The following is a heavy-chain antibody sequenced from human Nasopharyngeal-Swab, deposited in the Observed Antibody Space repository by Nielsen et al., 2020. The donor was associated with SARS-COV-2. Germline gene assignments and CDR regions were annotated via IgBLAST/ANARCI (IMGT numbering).Heavy chain of an antibody. CDR3: ARARGAYGDYYYYYYTDV. V-gene: IGHV6-1*01. CDR1: GDSVSSSSTA. J-gene: IGHJ6*03. Sequence: SETLSLTCAISGDSVSSSSTAWNWLRQSPSRGFEWLGRTYYRSKWYNDYAVSVKSRITNNPDTSKNQFSLHLNSVTPEDTAVYYCARARGAYGDYYYYYYTDVWGKGTTVTVSS. CDR2: TYYRSKWYN. D-gene: IGHD4-17*01.